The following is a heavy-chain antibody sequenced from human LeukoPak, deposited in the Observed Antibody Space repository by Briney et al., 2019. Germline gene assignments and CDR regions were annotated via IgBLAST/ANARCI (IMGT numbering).Heavy chain of an antibody. Sequence: PSETLSLTCTVSGGSTSSYYWNWIRQPPGKELEWIGNIYYSGSTNYNPDLKSRVTIPIDTSKNQFSLKVNSAIAADTAVYYCARESMYSSVGSYGFDIWGQGTMVTVSS. V-gene: IGHV4-59*01. CDR1: GGSTSSYY. J-gene: IGHJ3*02. CDR3: ARESMYSSVGSYGFDI. D-gene: IGHD3-10*01. CDR2: IYYSGST.